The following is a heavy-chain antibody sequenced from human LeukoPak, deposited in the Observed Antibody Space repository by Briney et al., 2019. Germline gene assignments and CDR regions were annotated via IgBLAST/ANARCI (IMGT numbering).Heavy chain of an antibody. CDR3: AGITGTWTYDY. Sequence: PGGSLRLSCAASGFTFSSYGMHWVRQAPGKELEWVAVIWSAGSTPFYTDSVKGRFTISRDNSKNTLYLQMNSLRVEDTAVYYCAGITGTWTYDYWGQGTLVTVSS. J-gene: IGHJ4*02. CDR1: GFTFSSYG. CDR2: IWSAGSTP. D-gene: IGHD1-14*01. V-gene: IGHV3-33*01.